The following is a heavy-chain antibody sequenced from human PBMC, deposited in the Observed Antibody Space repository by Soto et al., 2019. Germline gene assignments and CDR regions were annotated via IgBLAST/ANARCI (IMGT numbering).Heavy chain of an antibody. CDR3: AKDRVWGGAPGTLWDFDL. D-gene: IGHD6-13*01. Sequence: EVQMVESGGGLVRPGRSLRLSCAASGFTFDDYVMHWVRQAPGKGLEWVSSISWDSGSIDYADSVKGRFTISRDNAKNSLYLQMNSLRTEDTAFYYCAKDRVWGGAPGTLWDFDLWGRGTLVTVSS. CDR2: ISWDSGSI. CDR1: GFTFDDYV. V-gene: IGHV3-9*01. J-gene: IGHJ2*01.